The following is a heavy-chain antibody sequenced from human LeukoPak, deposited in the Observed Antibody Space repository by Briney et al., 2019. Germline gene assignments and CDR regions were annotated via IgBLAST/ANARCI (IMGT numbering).Heavy chain of an antibody. Sequence: GGSLRLSCAASGFTFSDAWMSWVRQAPGKELEWVGRIKSKTDGGTTDYAAPVKGRFTISRDDSKNTLYLQMNSLRAEDTAVYYCAKDLNDYGDPDAFDIWGQGTMVTVSS. D-gene: IGHD4-17*01. CDR2: IKSKTDGGTT. V-gene: IGHV3-15*01. CDR1: GFTFSDAW. J-gene: IGHJ3*02. CDR3: AKDLNDYGDPDAFDI.